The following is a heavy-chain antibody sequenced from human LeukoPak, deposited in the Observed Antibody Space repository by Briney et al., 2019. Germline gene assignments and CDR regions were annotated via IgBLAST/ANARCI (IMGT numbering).Heavy chain of an antibody. V-gene: IGHV4-39*07. CDR2: IYYNGNT. Sequence: PSETLSLTCTISGGSISNTTYYWAWIRQPPGRGLEWIASIYYNGNTDYNPSLKSRVTMSVDTSKNRFSLRLNSVTAADTAVYYCVRDRITVTPFDYWGQGILVTVSS. CDR1: GGSISNTTYY. D-gene: IGHD4-17*01. J-gene: IGHJ4*02. CDR3: VRDRITVTPFDY.